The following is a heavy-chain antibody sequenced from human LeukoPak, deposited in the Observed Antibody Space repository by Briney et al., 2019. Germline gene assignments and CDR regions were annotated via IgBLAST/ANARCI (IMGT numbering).Heavy chain of an antibody. V-gene: IGHV3-23*01. J-gene: IGHJ5*02. Sequence: PGGSLRLSCAASGSTFSSYAMSWVRQAPGKGLEWVSAISGSGGSTYYADSVKGRFTISRDNSKNTLYLQMNSLRAEDTAVYYCAKPSHVLRFLEWWPFDPWGQGTLVTVSS. D-gene: IGHD3-3*01. CDR1: GSTFSSYA. CDR3: AKPSHVLRFLEWWPFDP. CDR2: ISGSGGST.